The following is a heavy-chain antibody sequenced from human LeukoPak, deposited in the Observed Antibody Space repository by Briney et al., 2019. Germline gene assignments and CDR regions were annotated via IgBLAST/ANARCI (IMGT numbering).Heavy chain of an antibody. CDR3: ARSSDYSNYIIDY. Sequence: ASVKVSCKASGYTFTGYYMHWVRQAPGQGLEWMGWINPNSGGTNYAQKFQGRVTMTRDTSMSTAYMELTRLTSDDTAVYFCARSSDYSNYIIDYWGQGTLVTASS. CDR1: GYTFTGYY. CDR2: INPNSGGT. V-gene: IGHV1-2*02. J-gene: IGHJ4*02. D-gene: IGHD4-11*01.